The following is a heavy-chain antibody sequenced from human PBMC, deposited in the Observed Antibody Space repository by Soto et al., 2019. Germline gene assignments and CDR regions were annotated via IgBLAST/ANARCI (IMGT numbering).Heavy chain of an antibody. CDR2: ISYDGSNK. D-gene: IGHD2-15*01. Sequence: PGGSLRLSCAASGFTFSSYGMHWVRQAPGQGLEWVAVISYDGSNKKYVDSVKGRFSISRDNSKNTVYLQMNSLRAEDSGVYYCAKDPLLDYWGQGTLVTVYS. CDR1: GFTFSSYG. CDR3: AKDPLLDY. V-gene: IGHV3-30*18. J-gene: IGHJ4*02.